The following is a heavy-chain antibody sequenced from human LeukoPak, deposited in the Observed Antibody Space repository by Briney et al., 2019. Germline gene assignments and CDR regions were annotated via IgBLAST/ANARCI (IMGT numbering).Heavy chain of an antibody. CDR2: IWYDGSNK. Sequence: GGSLRLSCAASGFTFSSYGMHWVRQAPGKGLEWVAVIWYDGSNKYYADSVKGRFTISRGNSKNTLYLQMNSLRAEDTAVYYCAKDSAGYYYAFDIWGQGTMVTVSS. D-gene: IGHD3-22*01. J-gene: IGHJ3*02. V-gene: IGHV3-33*06. CDR3: AKDSAGYYYAFDI. CDR1: GFTFSSYG.